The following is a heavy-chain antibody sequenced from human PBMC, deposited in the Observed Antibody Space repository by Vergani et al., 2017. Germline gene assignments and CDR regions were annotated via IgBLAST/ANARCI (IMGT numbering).Heavy chain of an antibody. J-gene: IGHJ4*02. D-gene: IGHD6-19*01. CDR1: GFTFSDYY. CDR2: ISSSSSYT. Sequence: QVQLVESGGGLVKPGGSLRLSCAASGFTFSDYYMSWIRQAPGKGLEWVSYISSSSSYTNYADSVKGRFTISRDNAKNSLYLQMNSLRAEDTAVYYCARDRDIWRSIAVASYYFDYGGQGTLVTVSS. V-gene: IGHV3-11*05. CDR3: ARDRDIWRSIAVASYYFDY.